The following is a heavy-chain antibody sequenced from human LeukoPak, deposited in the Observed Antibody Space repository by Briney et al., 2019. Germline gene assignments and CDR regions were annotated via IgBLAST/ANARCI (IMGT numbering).Heavy chain of an antibody. D-gene: IGHD5-18*01. J-gene: IGHJ4*02. V-gene: IGHV3-23*01. CDR2: ISGSGGST. CDR1: GFTFSSYA. CDR3: ARAQIQLWTTPQYYFDY. Sequence: GGSLRLSCAASGFTFSSYAMSWVRQAPGKGLEWVSAISGSGGSTYYADSVKGRFTISRDNSKNTLYLQINSLRAEDTAVYYCARAQIQLWTTPQYYFDYWGQGTLVTVSS.